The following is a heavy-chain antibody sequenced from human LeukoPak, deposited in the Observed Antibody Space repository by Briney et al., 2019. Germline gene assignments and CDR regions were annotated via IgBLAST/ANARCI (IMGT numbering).Heavy chain of an antibody. CDR2: IYYSGGT. Sequence: PSETLSLTCTVSGGSISSYYWSWIRQPPGKGLEWIGYIYYSGGTNYNPSLKSRVTISVDTSKNQFSLKLSSVTAADTAVYYCARGEAGYSSSWSLFAFDYWGQGTLVTVSS. CDR1: GGSISSYY. J-gene: IGHJ4*02. D-gene: IGHD6-13*01. CDR3: ARGEAGYSSSWSLFAFDY. V-gene: IGHV4-59*12.